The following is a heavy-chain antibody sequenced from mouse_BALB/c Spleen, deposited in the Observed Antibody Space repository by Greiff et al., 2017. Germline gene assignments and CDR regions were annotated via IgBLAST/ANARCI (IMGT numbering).Heavy chain of an antibody. CDR2: ISSGSSTI. V-gene: IGHV5-17*02. CDR3: ARHGYGGYFDY. D-gene: IGHD2-2*01. CDR1: GFTFSSFG. Sequence: EVQLQESGGGLVQPGGSRKLSCAASGFTFSSFGMHWVRQAPEKGLEWVAYISSGSSTIYYADTVKGRFTISRDNPKNTLFLQMTSLRSEDTAMYYCARHGYGGYFDYWGQGTTLTVSS. J-gene: IGHJ2*01.